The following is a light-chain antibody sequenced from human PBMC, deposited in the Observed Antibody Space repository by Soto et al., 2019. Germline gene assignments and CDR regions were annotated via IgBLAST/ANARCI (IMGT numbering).Light chain of an antibody. Sequence: QSALTQPASVSGSPGQSITISCTGTSSDVAAYNYVSWFQHHAGKAPKLMLCDVNNRPSGVSNRFSGSKSGNTASLTISGLQVEDEADYYCSSYTTSNTPLYVFGTGTKLTVL. J-gene: IGLJ1*01. CDR2: DVN. V-gene: IGLV2-14*03. CDR3: SSYTTSNTPLYV. CDR1: SSDVAAYNY.